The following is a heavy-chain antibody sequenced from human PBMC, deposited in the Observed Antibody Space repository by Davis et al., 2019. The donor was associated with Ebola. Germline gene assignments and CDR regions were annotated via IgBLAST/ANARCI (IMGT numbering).Heavy chain of an antibody. CDR2: IYYSGST. J-gene: IGHJ6*02. Sequence: PSETLSLTCTVSGGSISSHYWSWIRQPPGKGLEWIGYIYYSGSTDYNPSLKSRVTISVDTSKNQFSLKLSSVTAADTAVYYCARACSSTSCDFHYGMDVWGQGTTVTVSS. CDR3: ARACSSTSCDFHYGMDV. CDR1: GGSISSHY. D-gene: IGHD2-2*01. V-gene: IGHV4-59*08.